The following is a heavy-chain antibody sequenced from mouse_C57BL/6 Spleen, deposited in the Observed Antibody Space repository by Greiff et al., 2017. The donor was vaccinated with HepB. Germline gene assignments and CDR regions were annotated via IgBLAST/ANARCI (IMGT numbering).Heavy chain of an antibody. CDR3: ARGDDYDGASFDY. J-gene: IGHJ2*01. CDR1: GYTFTTYP. D-gene: IGHD2-4*01. V-gene: IGHV1-47*01. CDR2: FHPYNDDT. Sequence: LVESGAELVKPGASVKMSCKASGYTFTTYPIEWMKQNHGKSLEWIGNFHPYNDDTKYNEKFKGKATLTVEKSSSTVYLELSRLTSDDSAVYYCARGDDYDGASFDYWGQGTTLTVSS.